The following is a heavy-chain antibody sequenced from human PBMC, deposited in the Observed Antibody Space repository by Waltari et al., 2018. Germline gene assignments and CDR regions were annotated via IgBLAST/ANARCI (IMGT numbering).Heavy chain of an antibody. D-gene: IGHD1-26*01. CDR1: GFTFSSYR. J-gene: IGHJ4*02. CDR3: ARASGSYCDY. Sequence: EVQLVESGGGLVQPGGSLRLSCAASGFTFSSYRMNWVRQAPGKGLEWVSYISSSSSTIYYADSVKGRFTISRDNAKNSLYLQMNSLRAEDTAVYYCARASGSYCDYWGQGTLVTVSS. CDR2: ISSSSSTI. V-gene: IGHV3-48*04.